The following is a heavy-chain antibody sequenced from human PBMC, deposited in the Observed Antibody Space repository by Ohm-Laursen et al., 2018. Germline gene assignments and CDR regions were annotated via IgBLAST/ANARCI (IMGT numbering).Heavy chain of an antibody. V-gene: IGHV1-8*01. CDR2: MNPKSGDT. J-gene: IGHJ3*02. D-gene: IGHD1-7*01. Sequence: SVKVSCKTSGYTFINYDIHWVRQASGQGLEWMGWMNPKSGDTGYAHKFQGRVTMARNASISTADMEMSSLRSEDTAVYYCARGRLSGTRRALDIWGQGTMVTVSS. CDR3: ARGRLSGTRRALDI. CDR1: GYTFINYD.